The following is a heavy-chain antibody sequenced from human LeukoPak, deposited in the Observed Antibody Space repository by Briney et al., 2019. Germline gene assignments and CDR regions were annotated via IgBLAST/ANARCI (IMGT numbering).Heavy chain of an antibody. Sequence: SVKVSCKASGGTFSSYAISWVRQAPGQGLEWMGGIIPIFGTTNYGQKFQGRVTISADESTNTAYMELSSLRSEDTAVYYCARDLVPYGSGNSMGDWGQGTLVTVSS. D-gene: IGHD3-10*01. CDR3: ARDLVPYGSGNSMGD. V-gene: IGHV1-69*13. CDR1: GGTFSSYA. CDR2: IIPIFGTT. J-gene: IGHJ4*02.